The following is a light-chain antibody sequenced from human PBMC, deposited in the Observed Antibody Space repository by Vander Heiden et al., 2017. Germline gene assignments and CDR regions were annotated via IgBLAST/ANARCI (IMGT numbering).Light chain of an antibody. CDR3: FQATHFRA. Sequence: VMTQTPLSLTVTLGQPASISCCSNQSLVHPDGNIYLNWLHQRPGQPPKFLIYQISHRFSGVPDRFIGSGAGTDFSLKITKVEPEDVGVFFCFQATHFRAFGQGTRVEI. V-gene: IGKV2-24*01. J-gene: IGKJ1*01. CDR2: QIS. CDR1: QSLVHPDGNIY.